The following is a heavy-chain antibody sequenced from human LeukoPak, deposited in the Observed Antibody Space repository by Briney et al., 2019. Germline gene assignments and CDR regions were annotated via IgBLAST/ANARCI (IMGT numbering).Heavy chain of an antibody. CDR3: ARDDPAPDSGSYYGAIDY. J-gene: IGHJ4*02. CDR2: INWNGGST. D-gene: IGHD1-26*01. Sequence: PGGSLRLSCAASGFTFDDYGMSWVRQAPGKGLEWVSGINWNGGSTGYADSVKGRFTISRDNAKNSLYLQMNSLRAEDTALYYCARDDPAPDSGSYYGAIDYWGQGTLVTVSS. V-gene: IGHV3-20*04. CDR1: GFTFDDYG.